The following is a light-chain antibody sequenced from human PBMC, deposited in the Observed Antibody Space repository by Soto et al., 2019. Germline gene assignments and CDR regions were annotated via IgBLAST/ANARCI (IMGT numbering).Light chain of an antibody. V-gene: IGKV1-5*01. CDR1: QSFTSW. Sequence: DIQMTQSPSTLSASVGDRVTITCRASQSFTSWLAWYQRKPGKAPKLLIYDASSLESGVPSRFSGSGSGTEFTLTISSLQPDDFATYYCQQYNSYWWTFGQGTRLEIK. CDR2: DAS. CDR3: QQYNSYWWT. J-gene: IGKJ5*01.